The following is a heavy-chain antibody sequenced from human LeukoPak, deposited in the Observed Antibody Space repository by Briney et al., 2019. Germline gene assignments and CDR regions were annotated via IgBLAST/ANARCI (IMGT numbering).Heavy chain of an antibody. CDR3: AVRYSSSWYRSTADY. CDR1: GGSIGSDY. J-gene: IGHJ4*02. Sequence: SETLSLTCTVSGGSIGSDYWTWIRQPPGKGLESIGYIYYTGGTNYNPSLKSRVTISVDTSKNQFSLKLSSVTAADTAVYYCAVRYSSSWYRSTADYWGQGTLVTVSS. V-gene: IGHV4-59*12. D-gene: IGHD6-13*01. CDR2: IYYTGGT.